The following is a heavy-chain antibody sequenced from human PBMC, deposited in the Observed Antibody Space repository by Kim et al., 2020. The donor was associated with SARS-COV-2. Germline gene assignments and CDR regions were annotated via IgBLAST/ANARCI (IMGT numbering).Heavy chain of an antibody. CDR1: GYTFTGYY. V-gene: IGHV1-2*02. D-gene: IGHD5-12*01. CDR2: INPNSGGT. Sequence: ASVKVSCKASGYTFTGYYMHWVRQAPGQGLEWMGWINPNSGGTNYAQKFQGRVTMTRDTSISTAYMELSRLRSDDTAVYYCARAPANAQWLRPPRSVSFDYWGQGTLVTVSS. J-gene: IGHJ4*02. CDR3: ARAPANAQWLRPPRSVSFDY.